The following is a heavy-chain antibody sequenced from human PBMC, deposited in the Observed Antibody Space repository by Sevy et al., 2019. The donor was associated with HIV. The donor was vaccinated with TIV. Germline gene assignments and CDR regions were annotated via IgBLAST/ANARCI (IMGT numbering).Heavy chain of an antibody. V-gene: IGHV1-69*13. D-gene: IGHD2-2*01. CDR3: ARARGGYCSSTCCYGRRNDYYYYGMDV. CDR1: GGTFSSYA. J-gene: IGHJ6*02. CDR2: IIPIFGTA. Sequence: ASVKVSCKASGGTFSSYAISWVRQAPGQGLEWMGGIIPIFGTANYAQKFQGRVTITADESTSTAYMELSSLRSEDTAVYYCARARGGYCSSTCCYGRRNDYYYYGMDVWGQGTTVTVSS.